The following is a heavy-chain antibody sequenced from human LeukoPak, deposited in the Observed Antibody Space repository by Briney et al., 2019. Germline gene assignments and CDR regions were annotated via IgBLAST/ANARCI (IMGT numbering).Heavy chain of an antibody. CDR3: AKGRKRSTLTTFDY. CDR2: ISGSGGST. Sequence: GGSLRLSCAASGFTFSSYAMSWVRQAPGKGLEWVSAISGSGGSTYYADSVRGRFTISRDNSKNTLYLQMNSLRANDTAVYYCAKGRKRSTLTTFDYWGQGTLVTVSS. V-gene: IGHV3-23*01. CDR1: GFTFSSYA. J-gene: IGHJ4*02. D-gene: IGHD4-17*01.